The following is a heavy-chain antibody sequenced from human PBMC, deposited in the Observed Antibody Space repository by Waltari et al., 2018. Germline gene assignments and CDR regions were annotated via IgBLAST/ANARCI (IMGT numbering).Heavy chain of an antibody. D-gene: IGHD1-26*01. CDR2: ICSTVDCM. V-gene: IGHV3-23*01. J-gene: IGHJ4*02. Sequence: EVQLLESGGDLVQTGGSLRLPCAASGLPITNFDMTWVRQAPGKGLEWVSTICSTVDCMYDADSLKGRFTISSDVSKNTVYLQMNSLRAEDTAVYFCAAKGTYRRPFDYWGQGTLVTVSS. CDR1: GLPITNFD. CDR3: AAKGTYRRPFDY.